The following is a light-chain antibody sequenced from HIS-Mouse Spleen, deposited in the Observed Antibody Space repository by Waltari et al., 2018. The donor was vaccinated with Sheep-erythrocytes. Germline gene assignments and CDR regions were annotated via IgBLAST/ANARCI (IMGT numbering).Light chain of an antibody. CDR1: SSDVGSYNL. Sequence: SALTQPASVSGSPGQSITISCTGTSSDVGSYNLVSRNQQHPGKAPKLMIYEGSKRPSGVSNRFSGSKSGNTASLTISGLQAEDEADYYCCSYAGSSTLVFGGGTKLTVL. V-gene: IGLV2-23*01. CDR3: CSYAGSSTLV. CDR2: EGS. J-gene: IGLJ2*01.